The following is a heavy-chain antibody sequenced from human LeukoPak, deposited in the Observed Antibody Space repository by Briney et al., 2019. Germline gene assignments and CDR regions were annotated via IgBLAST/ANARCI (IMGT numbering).Heavy chain of an antibody. D-gene: IGHD6-19*01. J-gene: IGHJ4*02. V-gene: IGHV6-1*01. CDR2: TYYRSKWYN. CDR1: GDSVSSNSAA. CDR3: ARGESSGRSPGEVFDY. Sequence: SQTLSLTCAISGDSVSSNSAAWNWIRQSPSRGLEWLGRTYYRSKWYNDYAVSLKSRITINPDTSKNQFSLQLNSVTPEDTAVYYCARGESSGRSPGEVFDYWGQGTLVTVSS.